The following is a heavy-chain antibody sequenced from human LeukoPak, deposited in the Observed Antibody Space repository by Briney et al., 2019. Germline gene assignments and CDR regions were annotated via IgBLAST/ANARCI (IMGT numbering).Heavy chain of an antibody. D-gene: IGHD3-10*01. V-gene: IGHV3-21*01. CDR2: ISSSSSYI. CDR1: GFTFSSYS. Sequence: GGSLRLSCAASGFTFSSYSMNWVRQAPGKGLEWVSSISSSSSYIYYADSVKGRFTISRDNAKNSLYLQMNSLRAEDTAVYYCARDPWGSGSYYNVGYFDYWGQGTLVTVSS. CDR3: ARDPWGSGSYYNVGYFDY. J-gene: IGHJ4*02.